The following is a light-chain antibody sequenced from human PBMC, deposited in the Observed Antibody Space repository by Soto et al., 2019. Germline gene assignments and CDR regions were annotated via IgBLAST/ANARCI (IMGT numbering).Light chain of an antibody. V-gene: IGKV3D-15*01. CDR2: GAS. CDR1: QSLSSS. J-gene: IGKJ1*01. Sequence: GLTQSPATLSVSPGEGSTLSFRASQSLSSSLAWYQQKPGQAPRLLIYGASSRATGIPDRFSGSGSGTDFTLTIGRLEPEDFAVYYCQQYNNWPPWTFGQGTKVDIK. CDR3: QQYNNWPPWT.